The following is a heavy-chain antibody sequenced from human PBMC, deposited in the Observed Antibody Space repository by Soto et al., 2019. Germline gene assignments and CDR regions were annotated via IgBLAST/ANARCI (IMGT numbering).Heavy chain of an antibody. D-gene: IGHD3-22*01. J-gene: IGHJ4*02. CDR2: IFSNDEK. V-gene: IGHV2-26*01. Sequence: GPTLVNPTETPTLTRTVSGVSLSNARIGWSWIRPPPREALEWLAHIFSNDEKSYSTSLKSRLTISKDTSKSQVVLTMTNMDPVETATYYCARAFVYYYDSSGYSLDYWGQGTLVTVSS. CDR3: ARAFVYYYDSSGYSLDY. CDR1: GVSLSNARIG.